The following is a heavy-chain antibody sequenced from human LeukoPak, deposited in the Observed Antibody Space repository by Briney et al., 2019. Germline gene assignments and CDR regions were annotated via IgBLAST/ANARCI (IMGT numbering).Heavy chain of an antibody. V-gene: IGHV1-18*01. J-gene: IGHJ5*02. D-gene: IGHD2-2*01. CDR2: ISAYNGNT. CDR3: ARDGSGIVVVPADRSRFDP. CDR1: GYTFTSYG. Sequence: ASVKVSCKASGYTFTSYGISWVRQAPGQGLEWIGWISAYNGNTKYAQKLQGRVTITTETSTSPAYLELRSLRFYDTAVYYCARDGSGIVVVPADRSRFDPWGQGTLVTVSS.